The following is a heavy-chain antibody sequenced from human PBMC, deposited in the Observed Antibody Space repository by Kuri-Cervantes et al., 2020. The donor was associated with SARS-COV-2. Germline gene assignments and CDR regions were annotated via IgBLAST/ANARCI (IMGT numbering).Heavy chain of an antibody. CDR1: GFTFSSYS. Sequence: GGSLRLSCAASGFTFSSYSMNWVRQAPGKGLEWVSSISSSSSYIYYADSVKGRFTISRDNAKNSLYLQMNSLRAEDTAVYYCARDGAYYDFWSGYFAHDAFDIWGQGTIVTVSS. CDR3: ARDGAYYDFWSGYFAHDAFDI. CDR2: ISSSSSYI. D-gene: IGHD3-3*01. J-gene: IGHJ3*02. V-gene: IGHV3-21*01.